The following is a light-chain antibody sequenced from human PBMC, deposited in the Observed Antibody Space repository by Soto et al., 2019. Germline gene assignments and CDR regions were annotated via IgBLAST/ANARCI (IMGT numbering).Light chain of an antibody. V-gene: IGKV1-9*01. Sequence: IQLTQSPSSLSASVGERVTITCRASQGISSYLAWYQQKPGKAPKLLIYAASTLQSGVPSRFSGSGSGTDFTLTISSLQPEDFATYYCQQLDSYPRTFGPGNKVDIK. CDR1: QGISSY. CDR3: QQLDSYPRT. J-gene: IGKJ3*01. CDR2: AAS.